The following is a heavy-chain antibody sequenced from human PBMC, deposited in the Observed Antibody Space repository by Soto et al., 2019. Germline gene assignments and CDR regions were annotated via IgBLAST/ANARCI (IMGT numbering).Heavy chain of an antibody. D-gene: IGHD3-9*01. J-gene: IGHJ5*02. CDR1: GFTFSSYA. Sequence: PGGSLRLSCAASGFTFSSYAMSWVRQAPGKGLEWVSAISGSGGSTYYADSVKGRFTISRDNSKNTLYLQMTSLRAEDTAVYYCAKGPSRYFDWLHNLLDPWGQGTLVTDSA. CDR3: AKGPSRYFDWLHNLLDP. CDR2: ISGSGGST. V-gene: IGHV3-23*01.